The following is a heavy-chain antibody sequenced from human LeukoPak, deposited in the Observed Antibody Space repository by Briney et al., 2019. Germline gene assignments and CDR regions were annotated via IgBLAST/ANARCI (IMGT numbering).Heavy chain of an antibody. CDR1: GGSISSGGYY. D-gene: IGHD4-17*01. J-gene: IGHJ4*02. Sequence: SETLSLTCTVSGGSISSGGYYWSWIRQHPGKGLEWIGYIYYSGSTYYNPSLKSRVTISVDTSKNQFSLKLSSVTAADTAVYYCARSYGETGLFDYWGQGTLVTVSS. V-gene: IGHV4-31*03. CDR3: ARSYGETGLFDY. CDR2: IYYSGST.